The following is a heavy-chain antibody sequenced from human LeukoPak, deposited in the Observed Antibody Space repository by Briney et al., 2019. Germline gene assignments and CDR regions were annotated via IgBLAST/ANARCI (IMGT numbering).Heavy chain of an antibody. CDR1: GFTFDDYA. CDR2: ISWNSGSI. V-gene: IGHV3-9*01. CDR3: ARAGQSDY. J-gene: IGHJ4*02. Sequence: PGRSLRLSCAASGFTFDDYAMHWVRQAPGKGLEWVSGISWNSGSIGYADSVKGRFTISRDNAKNSLYLQMNSLRAEDTAVYYCARAGQSDYWGQGTLVTVSS.